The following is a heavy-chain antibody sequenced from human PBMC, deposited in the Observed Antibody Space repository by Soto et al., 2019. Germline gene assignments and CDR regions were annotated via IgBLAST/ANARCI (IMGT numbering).Heavy chain of an antibody. D-gene: IGHD6-6*01. CDR1: GFSFTGYY. CDR2: INAHSGGT. J-gene: IGHJ5*02. V-gene: IGHV1-2*02. CDR3: AKDLTRQLAYWLDP. Sequence: ASVKVSCKASGFSFTGYYIHWLRQAPGQGLEWMGWINAHSGGTEYAQKFQGRVTLTRDTSIATAYLTLTSLTSDDTSLYYCAKDLTRQLAYWLDPWGQGTQVTVSS.